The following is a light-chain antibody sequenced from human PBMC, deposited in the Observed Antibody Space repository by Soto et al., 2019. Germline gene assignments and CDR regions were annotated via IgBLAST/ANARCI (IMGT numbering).Light chain of an antibody. Sequence: EIVLTQSPATLSLSPGERATLSCRASQSVSSYLAWYQQKPGQAPRLLIYDASNRATGIPARFSGSGSGTDFTLTISRLEPEDFAVYYCQQRSNWPPITFGPGTRLEIK. V-gene: IGKV3-11*01. CDR2: DAS. J-gene: IGKJ5*01. CDR1: QSVSSY. CDR3: QQRSNWPPIT.